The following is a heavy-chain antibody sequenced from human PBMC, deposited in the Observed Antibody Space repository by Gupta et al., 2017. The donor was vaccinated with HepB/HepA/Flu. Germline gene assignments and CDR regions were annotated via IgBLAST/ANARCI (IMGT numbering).Heavy chain of an antibody. CDR1: GFTFSRHG. CDR3: ARDQNPNSYGHLDY. V-gene: IGHV3-33*01. D-gene: IGHD5-18*01. J-gene: IGHJ4*02. CDR2: IWYDGSNK. Sequence: QVELVQSGGGVVQPGGSLRLSCAASGFTFSRHGMHWVRQAPGKGLEWVAVIWYDGSNKYYADSVQGRFTISRDNSKNTLDLQMSSLRAEDTAVYYCARDQNPNSYGHLDYWGQGGLVTVSS.